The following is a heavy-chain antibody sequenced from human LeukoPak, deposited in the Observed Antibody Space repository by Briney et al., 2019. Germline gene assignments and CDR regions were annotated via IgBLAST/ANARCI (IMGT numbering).Heavy chain of an antibody. Sequence: PGGSLRLSCAASGFTFSSYEMNWVRQAPGKGLEWVSYISSSGSTIYYADSVKGRFTISRDNAKNSLYLQMNSLRAEDTAVYYCAAFSKRGSGYDPYSYYGMDVWGKGTTVTVSS. CDR2: ISSSGSTI. D-gene: IGHD5-12*01. CDR1: GFTFSSYE. CDR3: AAFSKRGSGYDPYSYYGMDV. V-gene: IGHV3-48*03. J-gene: IGHJ6*04.